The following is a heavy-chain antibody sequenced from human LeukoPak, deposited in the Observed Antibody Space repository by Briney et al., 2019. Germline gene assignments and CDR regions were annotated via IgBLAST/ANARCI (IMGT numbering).Heavy chain of an antibody. CDR1: GGSISSSSYY. CDR2: IYYSGST. V-gene: IGHV4-39*01. D-gene: IGHD4-23*01. J-gene: IGHJ4*02. CDR3: ARVVTGALEY. Sequence: SETLSLTCTVSGGSISSSSYYWGWIRQPPGKGLEWIGSIYYSGSTYYNPSLKSRVTISVDTSKNQFSLKLSSVTAADTAVYYCARVVTGALEYWGQGTLVAVSS.